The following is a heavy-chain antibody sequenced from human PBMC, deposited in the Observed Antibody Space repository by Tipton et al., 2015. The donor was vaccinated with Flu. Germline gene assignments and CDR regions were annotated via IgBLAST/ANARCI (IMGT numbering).Heavy chain of an antibody. Sequence: SLRLSCEASGFTFSSYWMSWVRQAPGKGLEWVANIKQDGSEKYYVDSVKGRFTISRDNAKKSLYLQMNSLRAEDTAVYYCARVYSSSSGRNAFDIWGQGTMVTVSS. CDR1: GFTFSSYW. V-gene: IGHV3-7*01. CDR2: IKQDGSEK. CDR3: ARVYSSSSGRNAFDI. D-gene: IGHD6-6*01. J-gene: IGHJ3*02.